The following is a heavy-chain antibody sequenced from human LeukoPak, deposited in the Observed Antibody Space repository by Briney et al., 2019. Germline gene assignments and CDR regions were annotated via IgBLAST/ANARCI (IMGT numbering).Heavy chain of an antibody. J-gene: IGHJ6*03. D-gene: IGHD3-22*01. Sequence: SVKVSCKASGGTFSSYAISWVRQAPGQGLEWMGGIIPIFGTANYAQKFQGRVTTTADESTSTAYMELSSLRSEDTAVYYCARGNYYDSSGYYVRYYYYYMDVWGKGTTVTVSS. CDR3: ARGNYYDSSGYYVRYYYYYMDV. V-gene: IGHV1-69*13. CDR1: GGTFSSYA. CDR2: IIPIFGTA.